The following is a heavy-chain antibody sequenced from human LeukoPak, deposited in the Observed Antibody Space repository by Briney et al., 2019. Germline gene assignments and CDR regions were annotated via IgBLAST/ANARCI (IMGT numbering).Heavy chain of an antibody. Sequence: SETLTLTCAVYGGSFSNYYWSWIRQSPGKGLEWIGEITHSGSTNYNPSLKSRVTTSVDTSKNQFFLKQSPLTAAEQSVYYCARGGGRKFFGGGAYYYYMDVWGKGTTVAVSS. D-gene: IGHD3-16*01. CDR3: ARGGGRKFFGGGAYYYYMDV. CDR1: GGSFSNYY. CDR2: ITHSGST. V-gene: IGHV4-34*01. J-gene: IGHJ6*03.